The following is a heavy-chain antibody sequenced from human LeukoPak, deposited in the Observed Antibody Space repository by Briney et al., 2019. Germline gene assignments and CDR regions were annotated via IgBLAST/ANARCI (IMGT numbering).Heavy chain of an antibody. CDR1: GFTFDDYA. D-gene: IGHD5-24*01. CDR3: AKGRDGYNQYYFDY. V-gene: IGHV3-9*01. J-gene: IGHJ4*02. Sequence: GRSLRLSCAASGFTFDDYAMHWVRQAPGKGLEWVSGISWNSGSIGYADSVKGRFTISRDNAKNSLYLQMNSLRAEDTALYYCAKGRDGYNQYYFDYWGQGTLVTVSS. CDR2: ISWNSGSI.